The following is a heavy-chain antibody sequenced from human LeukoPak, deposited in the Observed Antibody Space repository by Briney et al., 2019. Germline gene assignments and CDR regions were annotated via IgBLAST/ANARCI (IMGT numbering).Heavy chain of an antibody. J-gene: IGHJ4*02. CDR2: ISGSGGAT. CDR3: AKLLRAGRLLTISLDS. V-gene: IGHV3-23*01. CDR1: GFTFTSYG. D-gene: IGHD3-10*01. Sequence: GGSLRLSCAASGFTFTSYGIHWVRQAPGKGLEWVSAISGSGGATHYADSVKGRFTISRGNSKNTVYLQLNSLRAEDTAVYYCAKLLRAGRLLTISLDSWGQGTLVTVSS.